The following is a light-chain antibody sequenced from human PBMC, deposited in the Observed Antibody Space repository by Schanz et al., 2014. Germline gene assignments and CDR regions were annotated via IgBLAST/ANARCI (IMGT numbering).Light chain of an antibody. V-gene: IGKV3-11*01. CDR2: GAS. J-gene: IGKJ4*01. Sequence: EIVLTQSPGTLSLSPGERATLSCRASQSVSSDLAWYQQKPGQAPRLLIYGASTRATGIPARFSGSGSGTDFTLTISALEPEDFAVYHCQQRSNWPLTFGGGTKVEIK. CDR1: QSVSSD. CDR3: QQRSNWPLT.